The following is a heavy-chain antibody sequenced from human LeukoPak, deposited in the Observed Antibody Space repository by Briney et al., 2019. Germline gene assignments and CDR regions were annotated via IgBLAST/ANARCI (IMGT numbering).Heavy chain of an antibody. CDR1: GFTFSDYW. CDR3: ARPAAGTPGTAY. J-gene: IGHJ4*02. CDR2: IKPDGSVQ. Sequence: GGSLRLSCAGSGFTFSDYWMDWVRQAPGKGLEWLANIKPDGSVQNYVDSVKGRFTISRDNAKTSVFLQMNSLRAEDTAVYYCARPAAGTPGTAYWGQGTLVTVSS. V-gene: IGHV3-7*01. D-gene: IGHD6-13*01.